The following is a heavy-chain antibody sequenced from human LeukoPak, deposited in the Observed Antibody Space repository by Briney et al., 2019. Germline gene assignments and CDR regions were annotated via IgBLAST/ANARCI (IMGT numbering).Heavy chain of an antibody. J-gene: IGHJ4*02. D-gene: IGHD2-15*01. V-gene: IGHV1-18*04. CDR2: ISCYNGDT. CDR3: ARVDGSPDY. Sequence: ASVKVSCKASGYSFSRHGISWVRQAPGQGLEWMGWISCYNGDTNYAQKFQGRVTLTTDTPTSTAYMELTNLRSEDTAVYYCARVDGSPDYWGQGTLVTVSS. CDR1: GYSFSRHG.